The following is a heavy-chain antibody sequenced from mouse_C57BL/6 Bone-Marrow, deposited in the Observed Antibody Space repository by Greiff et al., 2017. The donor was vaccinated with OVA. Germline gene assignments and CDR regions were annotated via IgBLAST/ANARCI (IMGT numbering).Heavy chain of an antibody. CDR2: IWTGGGT. Sequence: VQLQESGPGLVAPSQSLSITCTVSGFSLTSYAISWVRQPPGKGLEWLGVIWTGGGTNYNSALKSRLSISKDNSKSQVFLKMNSLQTDDTARYYCARKSPDGYYPLYYFDYWGQGTTLTVSS. D-gene: IGHD2-3*01. V-gene: IGHV2-9-1*01. CDR3: ARKSPDGYYPLYYFDY. CDR1: GFSLTSYA. J-gene: IGHJ2*01.